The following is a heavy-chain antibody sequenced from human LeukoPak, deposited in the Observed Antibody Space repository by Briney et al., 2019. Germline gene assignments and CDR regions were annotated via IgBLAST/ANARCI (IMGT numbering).Heavy chain of an antibody. D-gene: IGHD3-3*01. CDR1: GFTFSSYS. J-gene: IGHJ3*02. V-gene: IGHV3-21*01. CDR3: ARGDTYYDFWSGYYRNAFDI. Sequence: PGGSLRLSCAASGFTFSSYSMNWVRQAPGKGLEWVSSISSSSSYIYYADSVKGRFTISRDNAKNSLYLQMNSLRAEDTAVYYCARGDTYYDFWSGYYRNAFDIWGQGTMVTVSS. CDR2: ISSSSSYI.